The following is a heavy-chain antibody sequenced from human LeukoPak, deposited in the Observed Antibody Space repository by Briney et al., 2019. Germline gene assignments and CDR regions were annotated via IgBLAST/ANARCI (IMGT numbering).Heavy chain of an antibody. CDR2: IIPIFGTA. V-gene: IGHV1-69*13. Sequence: GASVKVSCKASGGTFSSYAISWVRQAPGQGLEWMGGIIPIFGTANYAQKFQGRVTIAADESTSTAYMELSSLRSEDTAVYYCARVSGDYYDSSGYVDYWGQGTLVTVSS. J-gene: IGHJ4*02. CDR1: GGTFSSYA. D-gene: IGHD3-22*01. CDR3: ARVSGDYYDSSGYVDY.